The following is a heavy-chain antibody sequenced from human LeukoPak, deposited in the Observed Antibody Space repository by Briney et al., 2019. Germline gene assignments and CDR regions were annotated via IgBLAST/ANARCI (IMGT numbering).Heavy chain of an antibody. CDR1: GGSISSYY. D-gene: IGHD1-1*01. J-gene: IGHJ3*02. CDR2: IYYTGST. V-gene: IGHV4-59*01. CDR3: AREGPRGGGNWAHDAFDM. Sequence: SETLSLTCTVSGGSISSYYWSWIRQPPGKGLEWIGYIYYTGSTYYNPSLKSRVTISVDTSKNQLSPKLSSVTAADTAVYYCAREGPRGGGNWAHDAFDMWGQGTMVTVSS.